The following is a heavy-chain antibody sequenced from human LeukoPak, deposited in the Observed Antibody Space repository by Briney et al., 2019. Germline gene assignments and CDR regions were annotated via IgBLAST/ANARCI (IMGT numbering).Heavy chain of an antibody. J-gene: IGHJ3*02. D-gene: IGHD2-15*01. V-gene: IGHV4-4*07. Sequence: SETLSLTCTVSGGSINNYYWSWIRQPAGKGLEWIGLIYSSGSTSYNPSLKSRVTISVDTSKNQFSLKLSSVTAADTAVYYCAGGGVVVDAIDAFDIWGQGTMVTVSS. CDR3: AGGGVVVDAIDAFDI. CDR2: IYSSGST. CDR1: GGSINNYY.